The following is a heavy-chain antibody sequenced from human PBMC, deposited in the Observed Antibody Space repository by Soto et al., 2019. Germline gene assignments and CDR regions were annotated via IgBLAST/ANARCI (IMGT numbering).Heavy chain of an antibody. V-gene: IGHV3-7*01. D-gene: IGHD5-12*01. CDR3: ARDVGYDYVN. J-gene: IGHJ4*02. CDR2: IKQDGSEK. Sequence: GGSLRLSCAVSGFTFSSYWMSWVRQAPGKGLEWVATIKQDGSEKYYVDSVKGRFTISRDNAENSLYLQMNSLSAEDTAVYFCARDVGYDYVNCGQGTLVTVSS. CDR1: GFTFSSYW.